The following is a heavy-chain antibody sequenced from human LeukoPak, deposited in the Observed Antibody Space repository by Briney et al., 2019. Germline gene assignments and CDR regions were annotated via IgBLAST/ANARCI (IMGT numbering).Heavy chain of an antibody. D-gene: IGHD5-24*01. CDR1: GYSFISHA. CDR3: ARGSGAGYNYYAY. Sequence: ASVKVSCKAAGYSFISHAFTWLRQAPGQGLEWMGWITVKNGHTKYAREFQDRVTMTTDTSSNTAYMELRSLTSDDTAVYFCARGSGAGYNYYAYWGQGTLVTVSS. J-gene: IGHJ4*02. V-gene: IGHV1-18*01. CDR2: ITVKNGHT.